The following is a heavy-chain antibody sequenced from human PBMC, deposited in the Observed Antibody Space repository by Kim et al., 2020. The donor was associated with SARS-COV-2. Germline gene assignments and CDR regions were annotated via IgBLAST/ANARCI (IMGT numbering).Heavy chain of an antibody. Sequence: SETLSLTCTVSGGSISSYYWSWIRQPPGKGLEWIGYIYYSGSTNYNPSLKSRVTISVDTSKNQFSLKLSSVTAADTAVYYCARTVDTAMEFDYWGQGTLVTVSS. CDR3: ARTVDTAMEFDY. D-gene: IGHD5-18*01. J-gene: IGHJ4*02. V-gene: IGHV4-59*13. CDR1: GGSISSYY. CDR2: IYYSGST.